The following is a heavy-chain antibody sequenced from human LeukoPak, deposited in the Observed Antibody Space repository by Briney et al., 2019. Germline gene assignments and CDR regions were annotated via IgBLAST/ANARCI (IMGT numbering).Heavy chain of an antibody. J-gene: IGHJ3*02. Sequence: PSETLSLTCTVSGGSISSGGYYWSRIRQHPGKGLEWIGYIYYSGSTYYNPSLKSRVTISVDTSKNQFSLKLSSVTAADTAVYYCARDAPKGAFDIWGQGTMVTVSS. CDR3: ARDAPKGAFDI. CDR1: GGSISSGGYY. V-gene: IGHV4-31*03. CDR2: IYYSGST.